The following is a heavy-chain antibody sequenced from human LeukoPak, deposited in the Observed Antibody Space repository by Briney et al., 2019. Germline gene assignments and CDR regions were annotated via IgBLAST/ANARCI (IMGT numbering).Heavy chain of an antibody. J-gene: IGHJ4*02. CDR2: IKAETDGGTI. Sequence: GGSLRLSCAASGLTFVNAWMSWVRQAPGKGLEWVGRIKAETDGGTIDYAAPVKGRFTISRDDSKDTLYLQMNSLKTEDTAVYYCTTWYGGTRDSWSQGTLVTVSS. V-gene: IGHV3-15*01. CDR1: GLTFVNAW. CDR3: TTWYGGTRDS. D-gene: IGHD1-26*01.